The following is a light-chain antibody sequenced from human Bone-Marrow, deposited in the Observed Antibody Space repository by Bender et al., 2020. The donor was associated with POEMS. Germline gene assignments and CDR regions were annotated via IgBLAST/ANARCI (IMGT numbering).Light chain of an antibody. CDR1: NIETKI. V-gene: IGLV3-21*02. Sequence: SYVLTQPPSVSVAPGQTARITCGGNNIETKIVHWYQQKPGQAPVLVVYDNSDRPSRIPERFSGSNSGNTATLTISRVEGGDEADYSCQVWDRTSDPRVVFGGGTKLTVL. J-gene: IGLJ2*01. CDR2: DNS. CDR3: QVWDRTSDPRVV.